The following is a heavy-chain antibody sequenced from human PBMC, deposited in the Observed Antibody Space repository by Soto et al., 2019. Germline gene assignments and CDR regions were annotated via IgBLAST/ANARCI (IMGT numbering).Heavy chain of an antibody. D-gene: IGHD3-10*02. J-gene: IGHJ6*02. Sequence: QVQLVQSGAEVKKPGSSGKVSCKTSRDTFNKYAFNWVRQAPGQGREWMGWIIPIFSSRNYAEKFQGRVTITADDSTSTAYMELRSLRFEDTAVYYCARGETYVGVWGQGTTVTVSS. CDR1: RDTFNKYA. V-gene: IGHV1-69*01. CDR2: IIPIFSSR. CDR3: ARGETYVGV.